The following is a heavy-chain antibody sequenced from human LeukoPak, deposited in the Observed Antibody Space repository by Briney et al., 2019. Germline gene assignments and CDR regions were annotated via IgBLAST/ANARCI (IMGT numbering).Heavy chain of an antibody. V-gene: IGHV1-3*01. Sequence: ASVKVSCKASGYTFTNFVIHWVRQAPGQRLEWMGWINPSNDDTKYSQKFQGRVTITRGTSASTAYMELSSLRSEDTALYYCARDQIGVAAAAYWGQGTLVTVSS. D-gene: IGHD6-13*01. CDR3: ARDQIGVAAAAY. CDR1: GYTFTNFV. J-gene: IGHJ4*02. CDR2: INPSNDDT.